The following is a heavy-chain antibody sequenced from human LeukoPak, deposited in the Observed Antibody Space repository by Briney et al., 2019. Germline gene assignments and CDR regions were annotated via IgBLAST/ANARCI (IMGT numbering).Heavy chain of an antibody. V-gene: IGHV3-64*01. CDR1: GFTFSNYA. D-gene: IGHD2-15*01. CDR2: FTNTGGTT. CDR3: ARGGYCSGGSCANYYYYGMDV. Sequence: PGGSLRLSCAASGFTFSNYAIHWVRQAPGQGLQFVSAFTNTGGTTYYANSVKDRFTISRDNSKNTLYLHMGSLRAEDMAVYYCARGGYCSGGSCANYYYYGMDVWGQGTTVTVSS. J-gene: IGHJ6*02.